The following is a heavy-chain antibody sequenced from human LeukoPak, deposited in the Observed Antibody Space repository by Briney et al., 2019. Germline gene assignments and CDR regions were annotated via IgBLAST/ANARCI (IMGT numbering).Heavy chain of an antibody. J-gene: IGHJ4*02. D-gene: IGHD6-13*01. CDR2: INHSGST. CDR1: GGSFSGYY. V-gene: IGHV4-34*01. CDR3: ARGSKMYSSSPVDY. Sequence: SETLSLTCAVYGGSFSGYYWSWIRQPPGKGLEWIGEINHSGSTNYNPSLKSRVTISVDTSKNQFPLKLSSVTAADTAVYYCARGSKMYSSSPVDYWGQGTLVTVSS.